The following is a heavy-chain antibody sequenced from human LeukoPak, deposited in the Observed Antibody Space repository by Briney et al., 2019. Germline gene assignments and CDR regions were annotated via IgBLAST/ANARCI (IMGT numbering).Heavy chain of an antibody. D-gene: IGHD5-24*01. CDR1: GGSVSSCSYY. V-gene: IGHV4-61*01. Sequence: SETLSLTCTVSGGSVSSCSYYWSRLRQPPGQELKWIGYIYDSGSDNYLPSLKSRVTISVDTSKNQSSLKLSSVTAADTAGYFCARDQGRWIKRWLQSAHAFDIWGQGTMVTVSS. J-gene: IGHJ3*02. CDR2: IYDSGSD. CDR3: ARDQGRWIKRWLQSAHAFDI.